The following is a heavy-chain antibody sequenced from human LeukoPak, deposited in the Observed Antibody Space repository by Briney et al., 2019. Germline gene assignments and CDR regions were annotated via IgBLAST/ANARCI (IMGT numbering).Heavy chain of an antibody. J-gene: IGHJ5*02. V-gene: IGHV4-31*03. Sequence: PSQTLSLTCTVSGGSISSGGYSWSWIRQHPGKGLEWIGYIYYSGSTYYNPSLKSRVTISVDTSKNQFSLKLSSVTAADTAVYYCARGIQLLFYWFDPWGQGTLVTVSS. CDR2: IYYSGST. D-gene: IGHD2-2*01. CDR3: ARGIQLLFYWFDP. CDR1: GGSISSGGYS.